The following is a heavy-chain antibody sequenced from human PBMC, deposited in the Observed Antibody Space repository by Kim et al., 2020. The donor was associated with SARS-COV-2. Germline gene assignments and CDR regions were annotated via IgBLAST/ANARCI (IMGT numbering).Heavy chain of an antibody. Sequence: VKDRFTITRDNSKNTLYLQMNSLRAEDTAVYYCARETLIVVVPAAMYLDYWGQGTLVTVSS. J-gene: IGHJ4*02. D-gene: IGHD2-2*01. CDR3: ARETLIVVVPAAMYLDY. V-gene: IGHV3-30*07.